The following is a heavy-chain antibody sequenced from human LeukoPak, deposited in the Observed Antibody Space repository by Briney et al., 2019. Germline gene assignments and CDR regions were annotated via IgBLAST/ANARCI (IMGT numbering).Heavy chain of an antibody. CDR3: ARDGGVAVTPLDFDY. J-gene: IGHJ4*02. CDR2: ISYSGST. V-gene: IGHV4-59*11. D-gene: IGHD6-19*01. CDR1: GASISSHY. Sequence: SETLSLTCTVSGASISSHYWSWIRQPPGKGLEWIGYISYSGSTNYNPSLKSRVTLSVDTSKNQISLRLSSVTAADTAVYYCARDGGVAVTPLDFDYWGQGTLVTVSS.